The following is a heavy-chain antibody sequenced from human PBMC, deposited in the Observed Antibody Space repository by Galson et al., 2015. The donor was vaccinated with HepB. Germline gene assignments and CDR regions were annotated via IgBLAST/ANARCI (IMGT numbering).Heavy chain of an antibody. CDR3: ARDLDYGDLDAFDI. Sequence: SVKVSCKASGYTFSSYYIHWVRQAPGQRLEWMGIINPGGGATSYAQNLRGRVTMTRDTSTSTVYMELSSLRSEDTAVYYCARDLDYGDLDAFDIRGQGTVVTVSS. V-gene: IGHV1-46*04. CDR2: INPGGGAT. CDR1: GYTFSSYY. J-gene: IGHJ3*02. D-gene: IGHD4-17*01.